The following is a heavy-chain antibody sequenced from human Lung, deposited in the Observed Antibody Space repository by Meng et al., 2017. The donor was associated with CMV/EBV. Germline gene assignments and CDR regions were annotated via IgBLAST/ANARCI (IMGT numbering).Heavy chain of an antibody. J-gene: IGHJ3*02. V-gene: IGHV4-39*01. D-gene: IGHD3-10*01. Sequence: SXTXSLXCTVSGGSISSSSYYWGWIRQPPGKGLEWIGSNYYSGSTYYNPSLKSRVTISVDTSKNQFSLKLRSVTAADTAVYYCARHAGFGELWDSFDIWGQGXMVTVSS. CDR1: GGSISSSSYY. CDR2: NYYSGST. CDR3: ARHAGFGELWDSFDI.